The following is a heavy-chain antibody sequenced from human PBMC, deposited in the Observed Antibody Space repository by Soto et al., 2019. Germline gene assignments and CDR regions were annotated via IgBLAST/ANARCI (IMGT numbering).Heavy chain of an antibody. CDR3: ARAGLGGSGSYYSYFDY. D-gene: IGHD3-10*01. CDR1: GGSFSGYY. CDR2: INHSGST. V-gene: IGHV4-34*01. J-gene: IGHJ4*02. Sequence: PSETLSLTCAVYGGSFSGYYCSFIGHPPFKGLEWIGEINHSGSTNYNPSLKSRVTISVDTSKNQFSLKLSSVTAADTAVYYCARAGLGGSGSYYSYFDYWGQGTLVTVSS.